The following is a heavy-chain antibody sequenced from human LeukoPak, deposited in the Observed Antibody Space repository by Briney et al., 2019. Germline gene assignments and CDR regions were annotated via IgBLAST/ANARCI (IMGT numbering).Heavy chain of an antibody. D-gene: IGHD6-13*01. CDR2: IYYSGST. Sequence: SETLFLTFPVSGGSIRCYYLGWVRPPPGKGPAGVGYIYYSGSTNYNPSLKSRVTISVDTSKNQFSLKLSSVTAADTAVYYCARRVGQQLPNNWFDPWGQGTLVTVSS. V-gene: IGHV4-59*08. J-gene: IGHJ5*02. CDR1: GGSIRCYY. CDR3: ARRVGQQLPNNWFDP.